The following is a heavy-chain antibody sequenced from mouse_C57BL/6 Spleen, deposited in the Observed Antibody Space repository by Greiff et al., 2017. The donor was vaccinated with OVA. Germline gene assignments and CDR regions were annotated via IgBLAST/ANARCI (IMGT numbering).Heavy chain of an antibody. V-gene: IGHV1-72*01. D-gene: IGHD1-1*01. CDR1: GYTFTSYW. Sequence: QVQLQQPGAELVKPGASVKLSCKASGYTFTSYWMHWVKQRPGRGLEWIGRIDPNSGGTKYNEKFKSKATLTVDKPSTTAYMQLSSLTSEDSAVYYCARSWDTTVVDYYAMDYWGQGTSVTVSS. CDR3: ARSWDTTVVDYYAMDY. J-gene: IGHJ4*01. CDR2: IDPNSGGT.